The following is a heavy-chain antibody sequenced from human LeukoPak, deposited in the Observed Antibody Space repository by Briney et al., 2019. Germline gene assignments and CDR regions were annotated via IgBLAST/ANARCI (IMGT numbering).Heavy chain of an antibody. CDR2: IQKDGSEK. Sequence: GGSLTLSCAASGFTLSTYWMSWVRQAPGKGLEWVANIQKDGSEKYYVDSVKGRFTISRDNAKKSLYLQMNSLRAEDTAVYYCARHLSGITGYTYGRGIDYWGQGTLVSVSS. CDR1: GFTLSTYW. V-gene: IGHV3-7*01. J-gene: IGHJ4*02. CDR3: ARHLSGITGYTYGRGIDY. D-gene: IGHD5-18*01.